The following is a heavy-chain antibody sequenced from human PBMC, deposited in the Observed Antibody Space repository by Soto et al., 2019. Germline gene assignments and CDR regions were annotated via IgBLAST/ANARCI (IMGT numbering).Heavy chain of an antibody. Sequence: GGSLRLSCAASGFTFSSYSMNWVRQAPGKGLEWVSSISSSSSYIYYADSVKGRFTISRDNAKNSLYLQMNSLRAEDTAVYYCAREGAGYSYGYFDYWGQGTLVTVSS. CDR2: ISSSSSYI. V-gene: IGHV3-21*01. D-gene: IGHD5-18*01. J-gene: IGHJ4*02. CDR1: GFTFSSYS. CDR3: AREGAGYSYGYFDY.